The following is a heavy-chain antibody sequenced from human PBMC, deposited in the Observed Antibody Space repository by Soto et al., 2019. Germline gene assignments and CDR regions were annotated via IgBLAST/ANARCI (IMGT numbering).Heavy chain of an antibody. CDR1: GLIFSNYG. V-gene: IGHV3-33*06. J-gene: IGHJ4*02. D-gene: IGHD4-17*01. CDR2: IWFDGSNK. CDR3: AKGRGPPTVTTTGLGGYYFDY. Sequence: PGGSLRLSCAASGLIFSNYGMHWVRQAPGKGLEWVALIWFDGSNKYYADSVKGRFTISRDNSKHTLYLQMNSLRAEDTAVYYCAKGRGPPTVTTTGLGGYYFDYWGQGTLVTVSS.